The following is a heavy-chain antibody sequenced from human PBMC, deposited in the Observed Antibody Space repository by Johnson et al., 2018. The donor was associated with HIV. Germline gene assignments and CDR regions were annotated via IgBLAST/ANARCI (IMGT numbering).Heavy chain of an antibody. CDR3: ARDQAGTTDDAFDI. J-gene: IGHJ3*02. CDR2: ISGDGSSS. D-gene: IGHD1-7*01. Sequence: AQLVESGGALVQPGGSLRLSCEVSGFTISTFWMHWVRQVPGKGLMWVSRISGDGSSSSYADSVKGRFTISRDNSKNTLYLQMNSLRAEDTAVYYCARDQAGTTDDAFDIWGQGTMVTVSS. V-gene: IGHV3-74*01. CDR1: GFTISTFW.